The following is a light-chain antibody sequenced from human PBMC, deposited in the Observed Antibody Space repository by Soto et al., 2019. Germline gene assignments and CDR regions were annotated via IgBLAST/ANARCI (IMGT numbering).Light chain of an antibody. J-gene: IGKJ1*01. CDR1: ESAGSN. CDR2: GAS. V-gene: IGKV3-15*01. CDR3: QQYNNWPRGT. Sequence: EIVMTQSPATLSVSPGERATLSCRASESAGSNLAWYQHKPGQAPRLLIYGASTRATGIPARFSGSGSGTEFTLTISSLQSEDFAVYYCQQYNNWPRGTFGQGTKVEIK.